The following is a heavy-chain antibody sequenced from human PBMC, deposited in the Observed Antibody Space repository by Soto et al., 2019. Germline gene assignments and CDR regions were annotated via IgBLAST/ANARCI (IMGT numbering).Heavy chain of an antibody. CDR2: IYYSGST. CDR1: GGSISSSSYY. D-gene: IGHD1-26*01. CDR3: ARQVASGSYPTYFDY. V-gene: IGHV4-39*01. J-gene: IGHJ4*02. Sequence: SETLSLTCTVSGGSISSSSYYWGWIRQPPGKGLEWIGSIYYSGSTYYNPSLKSRVTISVDTSKNQFSLKLSSVTAADTAVYYCARQVASGSYPTYFDYWGQGTLVTVSS.